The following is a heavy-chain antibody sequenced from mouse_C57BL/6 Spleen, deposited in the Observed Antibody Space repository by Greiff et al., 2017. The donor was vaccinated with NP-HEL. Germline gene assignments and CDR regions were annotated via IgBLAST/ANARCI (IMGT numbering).Heavy chain of an antibody. CDR3: ARGGDGYEYYFDY. V-gene: IGHV1-55*01. D-gene: IGHD2-2*01. J-gene: IGHJ2*01. CDR2: IYPGSGST. CDR1: GYTFTSYW. Sequence: VQLQQPGAELVKPGASVKMSCKASGYTFTSYWITWVKQRPGQGLEWIGDIYPGSGSTNYNEKFKSKAKLTVDTSSSTAYMQLSSLTSEDSAVYYCARGGDGYEYYFDYWGQGTTLTVSS.